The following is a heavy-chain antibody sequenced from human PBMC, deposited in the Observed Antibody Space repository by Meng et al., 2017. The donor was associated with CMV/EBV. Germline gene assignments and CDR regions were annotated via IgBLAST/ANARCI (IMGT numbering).Heavy chain of an antibody. Sequence: VDFGGGVVQAEGGRRVSCAAFGFTFITCAMHWVRQHLGKVVEWVLFIAHDGSANTYTDCVKGRFNISRDDSENKVYLEMNSLRVEDSAVYYCAKDLYYSFDYWGQGTLVTVSS. D-gene: IGHD2-8*01. J-gene: IGHJ4*02. V-gene: IGHV3-30*02. CDR1: GFTFITCA. CDR2: IAHDGSAN. CDR3: AKDLYYSFDY.